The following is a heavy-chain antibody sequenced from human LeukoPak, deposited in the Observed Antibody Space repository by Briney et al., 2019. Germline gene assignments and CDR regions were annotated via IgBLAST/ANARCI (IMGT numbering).Heavy chain of an antibody. CDR1: GGSISSTTYY. J-gene: IGHJ5*02. Sequence: PSETLSLTCTVSGGSISSTTYYWGWIRQPPGKGLEWIGNIYYSGSTYYNPSLKSRVTISVDTSKNQFSLKLSSVTAADTAVYYCATLTTPGWFNPWGQGTLVTVSS. V-gene: IGHV4-39*07. CDR2: IYYSGST. D-gene: IGHD1-1*01. CDR3: ATLTTPGWFNP.